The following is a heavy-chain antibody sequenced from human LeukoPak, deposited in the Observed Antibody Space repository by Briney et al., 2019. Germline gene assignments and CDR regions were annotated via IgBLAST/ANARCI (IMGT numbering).Heavy chain of an antibody. V-gene: IGHV1-46*01. Sequence: ASVKVSCKASGYTFTSYYMHWVRQAPGQGLEWMGIINPSGGSTSYAQKSQGRVTMTRDTSTSTVYMELSSLRSEDTAVYYCAKDSVPTYYYDSSGYTIAYWGQGTLVTVSS. CDR2: INPSGGST. D-gene: IGHD3-22*01. J-gene: IGHJ4*02. CDR1: GYTFTSYY. CDR3: AKDSVPTYYYDSSGYTIAY.